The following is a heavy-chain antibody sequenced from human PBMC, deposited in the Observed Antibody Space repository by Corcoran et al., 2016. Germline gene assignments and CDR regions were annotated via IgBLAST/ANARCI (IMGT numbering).Heavy chain of an antibody. CDR3: ARDDFWTGYYTYNWCDP. CDR1: GYTFTSYA. Sequence: QVQLVQSGAVVKKPGASVKVSCKASGYTFTSYAMHWVRQAPGQRLEWMGWINAGNGNTKYSQKFQGRVTITRDTSASTAYMELSSLRSEDTAVYYGARDDFWTGYYTYNWCDPWGQGTLVTVSS. J-gene: IGHJ5*02. V-gene: IGHV1-3*01. CDR2: INAGNGNT. D-gene: IGHD3-3*01.